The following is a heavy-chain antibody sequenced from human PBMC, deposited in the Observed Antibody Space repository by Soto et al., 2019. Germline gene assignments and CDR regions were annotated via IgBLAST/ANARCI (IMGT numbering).Heavy chain of an antibody. V-gene: IGHV4-34*01. CDR1: GGSFSGYY. CDR3: AIPTTVTSPYYYYYGMDV. J-gene: IGHJ6*02. CDR2: INHSGST. Sequence: QVQLQQWGAGLLKPSETLSLTCAVYGGSFSGYYWSWIRQPPGKGLEWIGEINHSGSTNYNPSLKSRVPISVDTSKNQFSLQLSSVTAADTAVYYCAIPTTVTSPYYYYYGMDVWGQGTTVTVSS. D-gene: IGHD4-4*01.